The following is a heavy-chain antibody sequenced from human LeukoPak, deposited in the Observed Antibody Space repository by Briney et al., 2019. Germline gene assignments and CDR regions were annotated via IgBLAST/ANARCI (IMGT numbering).Heavy chain of an antibody. CDR1: GFTFSSYW. V-gene: IGHV3-7*01. CDR3: AREGIIAHAFDI. D-gene: IGHD6-13*01. Sequence: PGGSLRLSCSASGFTFSSYWMSWVRQAPGKGLEWMANIKQDGSVQNYVDSVKGRFTISRDNAKDSLFLQLNNLRAEDTAVYFCAREGIIAHAFDIWGQGTKVSASP. J-gene: IGHJ3*02. CDR2: IKQDGSVQ.